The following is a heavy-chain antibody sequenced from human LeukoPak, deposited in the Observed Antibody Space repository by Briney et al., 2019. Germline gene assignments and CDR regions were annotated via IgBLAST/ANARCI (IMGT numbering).Heavy chain of an antibody. Sequence: SETLSLTCTVSGGSISSSSYYWGWIRQPPGKGLEWIGSIYYSGSTYYNPSLKSRVTISVDTSKNQFSLKLSSVTAADTAVYYCARFRGGGQLWFTDAPYYFDYWGQGTLVTVSS. V-gene: IGHV4-39*07. CDR3: ARFRGGGQLWFTDAPYYFDY. J-gene: IGHJ4*02. CDR1: GGSISSSSYY. CDR2: IYYSGST. D-gene: IGHD5-18*01.